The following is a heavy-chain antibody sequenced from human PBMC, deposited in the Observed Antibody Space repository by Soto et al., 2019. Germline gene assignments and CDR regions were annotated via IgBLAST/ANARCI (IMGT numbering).Heavy chain of an antibody. Sequence: SETLSLTCAVYGGSFSGYYWSWIRQPPGKGLEWIGEINHSGSTNYNPSLKSRVTISVDTSKNQFSLKLSSVTAADTAAYYCARGLRYYGSGCYYNHYNYYYYIDVWAKGNTVTVSS. D-gene: IGHD3-10*01. CDR1: GGSFSGYY. J-gene: IGHJ6*03. CDR3: ARGLRYYGSGCYYNHYNYYYYIDV. CDR2: INHSGST. V-gene: IGHV4-34*01.